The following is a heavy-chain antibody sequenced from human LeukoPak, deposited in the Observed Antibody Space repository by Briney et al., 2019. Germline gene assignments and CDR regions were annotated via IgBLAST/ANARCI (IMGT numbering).Heavy chain of an antibody. CDR2: IYTSDNT. D-gene: IGHD3-16*01. Sequence: SETLSLTCTVSGSSISAYYWTWIRRPAGRGLEWIGRIYTSDNTDYNPSLKSRVIMSVDTSKNQFSLKLTSVTAADTAIYYCARDFDRAGGDYFDYWGQGALVTVSS. V-gene: IGHV4-4*07. CDR3: ARDFDRAGGDYFDY. CDR1: GSSISAYY. J-gene: IGHJ4*02.